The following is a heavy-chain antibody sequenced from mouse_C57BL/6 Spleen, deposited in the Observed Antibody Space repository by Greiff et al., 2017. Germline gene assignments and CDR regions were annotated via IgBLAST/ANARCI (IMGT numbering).Heavy chain of an antibody. CDR3: ARSDYYGSSYHY. CDR2: IHPNSGST. D-gene: IGHD1-1*01. V-gene: IGHV1-64*01. J-gene: IGHJ2*01. Sequence: VQLQQSGAELVKPGASVKLSCKASGYTFTSYWMHWVKQRPGQGLEWIGMIHPNSGSTNYNEKFKSKATLTVDKSSSTAYMQLSSLTSEDSAVYYCARSDYYGSSYHYWGQGTTLTVSS. CDR1: GYTFTSYW.